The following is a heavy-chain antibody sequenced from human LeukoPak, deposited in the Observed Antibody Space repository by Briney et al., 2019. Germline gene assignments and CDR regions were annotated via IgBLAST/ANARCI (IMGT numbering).Heavy chain of an antibody. Sequence: GGSLRLSCAASGFTFSIYWMNWVRQAPGKGLVCVSRINGGGGTTNYADSVKGRFTITRDNAKNTVYLQMNSLRPEDTGVYYCARSHGGQWDAFNLWGQGTVVTVSS. CDR2: INGGGGTT. CDR3: ARSHGGQWDAFNL. D-gene: IGHD3-16*01. J-gene: IGHJ3*01. V-gene: IGHV3-74*01. CDR1: GFTFSIYW.